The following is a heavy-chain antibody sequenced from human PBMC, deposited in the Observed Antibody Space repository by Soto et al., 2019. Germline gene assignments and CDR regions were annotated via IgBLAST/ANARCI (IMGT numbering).Heavy chain of an antibody. J-gene: IGHJ5*02. V-gene: IGHV1-2*02. CDR1: GYSFIAYF. Sequence: ASVKVSCKASGYSFIAYFIHWVRQAPGRGFEWVGWINPNNGPKNIARKFKGRVTMTRDTSISTAYMEVSRLRSDDTAVFYCARDLTSVTTGELDPWGQGTLVTVSS. CDR3: ARDLTSVTTGELDP. D-gene: IGHD4-17*01. CDR2: INPNNGPK.